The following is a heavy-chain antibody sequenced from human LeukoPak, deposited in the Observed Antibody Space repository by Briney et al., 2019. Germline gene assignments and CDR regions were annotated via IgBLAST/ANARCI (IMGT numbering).Heavy chain of an antibody. J-gene: IGHJ4*02. CDR2: IKQDGSEK. Sequence: EGSLRLSCAASGFTFSSYWMSWVRQAPGKGLEWVANIKQDGSEKYYVDSVKNRFTISRDNAKNSLYLQMNSLRAEDTAVYYCARDGDYGDLDYWDQGTLVTVSS. V-gene: IGHV3-7*03. CDR3: ARDGDYGDLDY. D-gene: IGHD4-17*01. CDR1: GFTFSSYW.